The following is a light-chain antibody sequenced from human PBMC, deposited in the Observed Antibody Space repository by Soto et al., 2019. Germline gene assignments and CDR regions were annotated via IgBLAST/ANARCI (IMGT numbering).Light chain of an antibody. Sequence: QSVLTQPPSASGTPGQRVTISCSGSISNLGSNFVFWYQQLPGAAPKLLISRNDQRPSGVPDRSSGSKSGTSASLAISGLRSDDEADYHCAAWDDSLSGVVFGGGTKLTVL. CDR3: AAWDDSLSGVV. J-gene: IGLJ3*02. CDR2: RND. V-gene: IGLV1-47*01. CDR1: ISNLGSNF.